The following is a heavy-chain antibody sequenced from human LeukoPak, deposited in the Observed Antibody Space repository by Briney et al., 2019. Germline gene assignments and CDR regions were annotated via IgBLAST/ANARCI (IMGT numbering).Heavy chain of an antibody. J-gene: IGHJ4*02. CDR3: ARLGSIAAAGTPDY. D-gene: IGHD6-13*01. Sequence: GGSLRLSCAASGFTFSDYYMSWIRQAPGKGLEWVSYIGGTSSYTTYADSVKGRFTISRDNAKNSLYLQMDSLRGEDTAVYYCARLGSIAAAGTPDYWGQGTLVTVSS. CDR1: GFTFSDYY. V-gene: IGHV3-11*06. CDR2: IGGTSSYT.